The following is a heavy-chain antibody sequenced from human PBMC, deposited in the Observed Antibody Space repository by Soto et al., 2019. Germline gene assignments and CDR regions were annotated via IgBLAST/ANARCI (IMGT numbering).Heavy chain of an antibody. V-gene: IGHV3-72*01. CDR2: TRNKANRYTT. Sequence: EVQLVESGGGLVQPGGSLRLSCAASGFTFSDHYMDWVRQAPGKGLEWVGRTRNKANRYTTEYAASVKGRFTISRDDSQNSLYLQMDSLKTEDTAVYYCARVYSSSWSGSYFDYWGQGTLVTVPS. D-gene: IGHD6-13*01. J-gene: IGHJ4*02. CDR3: ARVYSSSWSGSYFDY. CDR1: GFTFSDHY.